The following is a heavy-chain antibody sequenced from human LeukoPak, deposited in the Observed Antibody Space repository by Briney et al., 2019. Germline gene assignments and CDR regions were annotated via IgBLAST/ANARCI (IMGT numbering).Heavy chain of an antibody. J-gene: IGHJ4*02. CDR2: IIPIFGTA. Sequence: GASVKLSCKASGGTFSSYAISWVRQAPGQGLEWMGRIIPIFGTANYAQKFQGRVTITTDESTSPAYMELSSLRSEDTAVYYCAISYYYDSSGYLVDYWGQGTLVTVSS. V-gene: IGHV1-69*05. CDR1: GGTFSSYA. CDR3: AISYYYDSSGYLVDY. D-gene: IGHD3-22*01.